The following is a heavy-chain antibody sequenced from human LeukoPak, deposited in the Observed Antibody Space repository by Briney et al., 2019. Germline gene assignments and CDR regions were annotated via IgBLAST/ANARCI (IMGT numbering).Heavy chain of an antibody. V-gene: IGHV3-7*03. J-gene: IGHJ3*02. D-gene: IGHD5-12*01. CDR3: ARGVIGYRDAFDI. CDR2: IKEDGSEK. CDR1: SLTFNRNW. Sequence: PGGALRLTCPASSLTFNRNWMSWVRQAPGKGLEGVANIKEDGSEKNYVDSMKGRITISRDNAKNSLYLQMNSLRVEDMAVYCCARGVIGYRDAFDIWGQGAMVTVSS.